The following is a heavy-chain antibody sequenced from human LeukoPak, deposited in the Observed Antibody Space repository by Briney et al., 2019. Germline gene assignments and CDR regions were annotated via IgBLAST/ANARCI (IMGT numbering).Heavy chain of an antibody. V-gene: IGHV4-39*01. CDR2: IYYSGTT. CDR3: VRQNLLVATSNPTFDY. J-gene: IGHJ4*02. CDR1: GGSITSSTYY. D-gene: IGHD5-12*01. Sequence: SETLSLTCTVSGGSITSSTYYWGWIRQPPGKGLEWIGSIYYSGTTYYNPSLKSRVTISVDTSKNQFSLKVSSVTAADTAVYYCVRQNLLVATSNPTFDYWGQGTLVTVSS.